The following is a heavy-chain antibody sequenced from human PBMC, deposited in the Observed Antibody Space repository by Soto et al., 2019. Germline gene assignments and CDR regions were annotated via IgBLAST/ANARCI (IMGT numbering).Heavy chain of an antibody. CDR1: GFTFSSYA. D-gene: IGHD3-16*02. CDR2: ISYDGSDK. Sequence: QVQLVESGGGVVQPGRSLRLSCAASGFTFSSYAMHWVRQAPGKGLEWVAVISYDGSDKYYADSVKGRFTISRDNTKNTPNLQMNSLRADHTAVYYCAKALGELSPESYYYWGQGTLITVSS. J-gene: IGHJ4*02. CDR3: AKALGELSPESYYY. V-gene: IGHV3-30*18.